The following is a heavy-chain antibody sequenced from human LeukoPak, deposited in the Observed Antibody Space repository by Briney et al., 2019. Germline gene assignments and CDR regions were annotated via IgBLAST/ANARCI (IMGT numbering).Heavy chain of an antibody. V-gene: IGHV3-21*01. Sequence: PGGSLRLSCAASGFTFSSYSMNWVRQAPGKGLEWVSSISSSSSYIYYADSVKGRFTISRDNAKNSPYLQMNSLRAEDTAVYYCARQLGPTVVVPAAIAYGMDVWGQGTTVTVSS. CDR1: GFTFSSYS. J-gene: IGHJ6*02. CDR2: ISSSSSYI. CDR3: ARQLGPTVVVPAAIAYGMDV. D-gene: IGHD2-2*01.